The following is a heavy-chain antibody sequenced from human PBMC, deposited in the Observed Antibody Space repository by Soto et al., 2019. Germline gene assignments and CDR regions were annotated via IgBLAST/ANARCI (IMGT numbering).Heavy chain of an antibody. CDR1: GGTFSSYA. V-gene: IGHV1-69*06. Sequence: QVQLVQSGAEVKKPWSSVKVSCKASGGTFSSYAISWVRQAPGQGLEWMGGIIPIFGTANYAQKFQGRVTITADKSTSPAYMEVSSLRSEDTAVYYGARGHGGNSGWFDPWGQGTLVTVSS. CDR3: ARGHGGNSGWFDP. J-gene: IGHJ5*02. D-gene: IGHD2-21*02. CDR2: IIPIFGTA.